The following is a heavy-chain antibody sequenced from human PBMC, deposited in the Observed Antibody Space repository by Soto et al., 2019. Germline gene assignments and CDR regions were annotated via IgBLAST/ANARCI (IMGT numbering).Heavy chain of an antibody. CDR3: ARGLITGSQYSGGWHYFDS. D-gene: IGHD1-26*01. CDR1: GASVSHGY. Sequence: PSETLSLTCNVSGASVSHGYWSWIRQPPGKALEWIGFMYFGGSFNYNPSLTSRATISVETSKNQFSMKLTSVTASDTAVYYCARGLITGSQYSGGWHYFDSWGQGTQVTVSS. J-gene: IGHJ4*02. CDR2: MYFGGSF. V-gene: IGHV4-59*02.